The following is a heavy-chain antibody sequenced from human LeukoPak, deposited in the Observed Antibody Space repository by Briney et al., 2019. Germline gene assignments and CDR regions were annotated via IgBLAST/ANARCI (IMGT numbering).Heavy chain of an antibody. Sequence: ASAKVSCKASGGTFSSYAISWVRQAPGQGLEWMGGIIPIFGTANYAQKFQGRVTITTDESTSTAYMELSSLRSEDTAVYYCARRSTERWLQRRGIDAFDIWGQGTMVTVSS. D-gene: IGHD5-24*01. CDR3: ARRSTERWLQRRGIDAFDI. CDR1: GGTFSSYA. V-gene: IGHV1-69*05. J-gene: IGHJ3*02. CDR2: IIPIFGTA.